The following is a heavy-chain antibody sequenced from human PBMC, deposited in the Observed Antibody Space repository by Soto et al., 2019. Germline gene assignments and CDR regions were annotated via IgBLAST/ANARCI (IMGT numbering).Heavy chain of an antibody. V-gene: IGHV3-30*18. D-gene: IGHD2-21*01. CDR1: GFTFSSYG. J-gene: IGHJ4*02. CDR2: ISYDGSNK. CDR3: ANRETYCGGDCYTNDY. Sequence: GGSLRLSCAASGFTFSSYGMHWVRQAPGKGLEWVAVISYDGSNKYYADSVKGRFTISRDNSKNTLYLQMNSLRAEDTAVYYCANRETYCGGDCYTNDYWGQGTLVTVSS.